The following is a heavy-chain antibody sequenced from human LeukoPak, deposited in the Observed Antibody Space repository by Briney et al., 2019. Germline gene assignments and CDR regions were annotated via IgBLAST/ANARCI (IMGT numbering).Heavy chain of an antibody. D-gene: IGHD6-13*01. Sequence: PSETLSLTCTVSRGPINSGDYFWSWIRQSAGKGLEWIGRIYTTGDTSYNPSLKSRVTISLDTSKNQFSLKLRSVTAADTAVYYCARHFGIAAAGIDYWGQGTLVTVSS. CDR2: IYTTGDT. J-gene: IGHJ4*02. V-gene: IGHV4-61*02. CDR3: ARHFGIAAAGIDY. CDR1: RGPINSGDYF.